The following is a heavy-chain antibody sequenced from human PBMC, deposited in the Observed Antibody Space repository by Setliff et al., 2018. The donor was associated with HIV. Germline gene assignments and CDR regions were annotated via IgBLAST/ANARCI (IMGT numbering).Heavy chain of an antibody. V-gene: IGHV3-20*04. J-gene: IGHJ4*02. CDR1: GLTFXXYA. CDR2: ISWDGGST. D-gene: IGHD3-3*01. CDR3: ASTNSFDY. Sequence: GGSLRLSCAASGLTFXXYAMNWVRQAPGKRLEWVSLISWDGGSTYYADSVKGRFTISRDNAKNSLYLQMNSLRVEDTAVYYCASTNSFDYWGQGTLVTVSS.